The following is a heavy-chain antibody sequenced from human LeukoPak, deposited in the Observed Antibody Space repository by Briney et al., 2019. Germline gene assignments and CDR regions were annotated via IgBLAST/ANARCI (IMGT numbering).Heavy chain of an antibody. Sequence: SETLSLTCTVSGGSISSYYWSWIRQPPGKRLEWIGYIYYSGSTNYNPSLKSRVTISVDTSKNQFSLKLSSVTAADTAVYYCARVHGGVLRYFERAYYFDYWGQGTLVTVSS. J-gene: IGHJ4*02. V-gene: IGHV4-59*01. CDR1: GGSISSYY. CDR3: ARVHGGVLRYFERAYYFDY. D-gene: IGHD3-9*01. CDR2: IYYSGST.